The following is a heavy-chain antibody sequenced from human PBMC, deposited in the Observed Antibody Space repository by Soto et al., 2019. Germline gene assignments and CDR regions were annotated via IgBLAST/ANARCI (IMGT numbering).Heavy chain of an antibody. CDR3: AYRRGIAAAWGPRNYYFDY. J-gene: IGHJ4*02. D-gene: IGHD6-13*01. CDR2: IYWDDDK. Sequence: QITLKESGPTLVKPTQTLTLTCTFSGFSLSTSGVGVGWIRQPPGKALEWLALIYWDDDKRYSPSLKSRLTITKDTSKNQVVLTMTNMDPVDTATYYCAYRRGIAAAWGPRNYYFDYWGQGTLVTVSS. CDR1: GFSLSTSGVG. V-gene: IGHV2-5*02.